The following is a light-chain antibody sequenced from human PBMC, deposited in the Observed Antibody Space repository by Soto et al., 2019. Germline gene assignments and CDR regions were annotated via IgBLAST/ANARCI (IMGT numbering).Light chain of an antibody. V-gene: IGKV1-5*03. Sequence: DIQMTQSPSTLSASVGDRVTITCRASQSISSWLAWYQQKPGKAPKVLIYKASNLQSGVTSRFSGSGSGTALNSTISSLKPDDFATYYCQQCNSYPPAFGQGTTVDLK. CDR1: QSISSW. J-gene: IGKJ1*01. CDR2: KAS. CDR3: QQCNSYPPA.